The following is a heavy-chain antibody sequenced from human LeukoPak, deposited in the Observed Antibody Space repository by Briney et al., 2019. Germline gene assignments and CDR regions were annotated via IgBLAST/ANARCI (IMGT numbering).Heavy chain of an antibody. CDR3: AREDYYDSSGYYLVY. Sequence: SETLSLTCTVSGGSISIGDYYSSWIRQPPGKGLEWIGYIYYSGSTYYNPSLKSRVTISVDTSKNQFSLKLSSVTAADTAVYYCAREDYYDSSGYYLVYWGQGTLVTVSS. CDR2: IYYSGST. V-gene: IGHV4-30-4*08. CDR1: GGSISIGDYY. J-gene: IGHJ4*02. D-gene: IGHD3-22*01.